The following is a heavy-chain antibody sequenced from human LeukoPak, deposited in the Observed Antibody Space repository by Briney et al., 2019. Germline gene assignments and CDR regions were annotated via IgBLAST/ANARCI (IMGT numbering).Heavy chain of an antibody. CDR3: ARETATLTYFDY. CDR2: IYSSGGT. CDR1: GGSISSGTYC. D-gene: IGHD5-12*01. Sequence: SQTLSLTCTVSGGSISSGTYCWSWIRQPAGKELEWVGRIYSSGGTNYNPLLKSRVTISVDTSTNQFSLQLSSVTAADTAVYYCARETATLTYFDYWGQGTLVTVSS. J-gene: IGHJ4*02. V-gene: IGHV4-61*02.